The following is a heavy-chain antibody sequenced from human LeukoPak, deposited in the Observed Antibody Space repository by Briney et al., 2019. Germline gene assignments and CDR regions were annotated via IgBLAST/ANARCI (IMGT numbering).Heavy chain of an antibody. CDR2: IGTYGGDT. J-gene: IGHJ5*01. Sequence: ASVKVSCKATSCISWVRQAPGQGLEWMGWIGTYGGDTYYAQKFQGRITVTTDTSTSTVYMELRNLRSDDTPVYYCARDLWNFYDDSGYNRDFDSWGQGTLVTVSS. D-gene: IGHD3-22*01. V-gene: IGHV1-18*01. CDR3: ARDLWNFYDDSGYNRDFDS. CDR1: TSC.